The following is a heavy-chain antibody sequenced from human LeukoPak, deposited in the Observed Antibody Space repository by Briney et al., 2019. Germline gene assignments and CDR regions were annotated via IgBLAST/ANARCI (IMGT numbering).Heavy chain of an antibody. CDR1: GFTFSSYG. V-gene: IGHV3-30*03. D-gene: IGHD3-22*01. Sequence: GRSLRLSCAASGFTFSSYGMHWVRQAPGKGLEWVAVISYDGSNKYYADSVKGRFTISRDNSKNTLYLQMNSLRAEDTAVYYCARDPPRLNAFDIWGQGTMVTVSS. J-gene: IGHJ3*02. CDR3: ARDPPRLNAFDI. CDR2: ISYDGSNK.